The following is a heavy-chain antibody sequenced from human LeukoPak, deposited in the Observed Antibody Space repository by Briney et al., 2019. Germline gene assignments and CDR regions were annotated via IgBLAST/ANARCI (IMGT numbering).Heavy chain of an antibody. CDR3: ARGPRIAVAGTGGWFDP. D-gene: IGHD6-19*01. J-gene: IGHJ5*02. CDR1: GGSFSGYY. V-gene: IGHV4-34*01. Sequence: SETLSLTCAVYGGSFSGYYWSWIRQPPGKGLEWIGDINHSGNTNYNPSLKSRVTISVDTSKNQFSLKLSSVTAADTAVYYCARGPRIAVAGTGGWFDPWGQGTLVTVSS. CDR2: INHSGNT.